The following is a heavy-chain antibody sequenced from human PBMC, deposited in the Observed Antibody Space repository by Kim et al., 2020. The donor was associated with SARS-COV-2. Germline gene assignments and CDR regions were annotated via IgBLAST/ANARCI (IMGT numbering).Heavy chain of an antibody. CDR3: TTDRKLIGTYYYYGIDV. Sequence: GGSLRLSCAASGFTFSNAWMSWVRQAPGKGLEWVGRIKSKTDGGTTDYAAPVQGRFTISTDDSNNTLYLQMNSLKTEDTAVYYCTTDRKLIGTYYYYGIDVWGQGTTVTVSS. V-gene: IGHV3-15*01. CDR2: IKSKTDGGTT. CDR1: GFTFSNAW. J-gene: IGHJ6*02. D-gene: IGHD3-16*01.